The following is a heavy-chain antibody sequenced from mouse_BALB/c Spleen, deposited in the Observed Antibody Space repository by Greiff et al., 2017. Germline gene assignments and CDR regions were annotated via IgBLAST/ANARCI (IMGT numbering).Heavy chain of an antibody. V-gene: IGHV2-6-7*01. CDR1: GFSLTGYG. Sequence: VQGVESGPGLVAPSQSLSITCTVSGFSLTGYGVHWVRQPPGKGLEWLGMIWGGGSTDYNSALKSRLSISKDNSKSQVFLKMNSLQTDDTAMYYCARQTTAHFDYWGQGTTLTVSS. D-gene: IGHD1-2*01. CDR2: IWGGGST. CDR3: ARQTTAHFDY. J-gene: IGHJ2*01.